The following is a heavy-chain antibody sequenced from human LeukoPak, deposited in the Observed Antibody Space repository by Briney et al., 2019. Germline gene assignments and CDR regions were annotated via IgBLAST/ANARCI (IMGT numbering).Heavy chain of an antibody. V-gene: IGHV4-4*09. CDR3: ARHRMYYDSSGYYWFDP. D-gene: IGHD3-22*01. Sequence: SETLSLTCTVSGGSISSYYWTWIRQPPGRGLEWIGNTYTSGSTNYNPSLKSRVTISVDTSKNQFSLKLSSVTAADTAVYYCARHRMYYDSSGYYWFDPWGQGTLVTVSS. CDR2: TYTSGST. J-gene: IGHJ5*02. CDR1: GGSISSYY.